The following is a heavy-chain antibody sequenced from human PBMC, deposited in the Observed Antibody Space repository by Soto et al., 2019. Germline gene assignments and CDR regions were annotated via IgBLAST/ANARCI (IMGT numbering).Heavy chain of an antibody. Sequence: ASVEVSCKASGYTFTSYAMQWVRQAPGQRPEWMGWINAGNGNTKYSQKFQGRVTITTDTSASTAYMELSSLRSEDTAVYYCAREHDFWSGYSFDYWGQGTLGTVSS. D-gene: IGHD3-3*01. V-gene: IGHV1-3*01. CDR1: GYTFTSYA. CDR2: INAGNGNT. CDR3: AREHDFWSGYSFDY. J-gene: IGHJ4*02.